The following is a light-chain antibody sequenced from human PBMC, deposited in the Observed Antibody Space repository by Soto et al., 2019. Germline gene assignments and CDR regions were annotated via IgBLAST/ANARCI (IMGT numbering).Light chain of an antibody. V-gene: IGKV1-39*01. CDR3: QHRYSALWT. CDR2: AAS. J-gene: IGKJ1*01. Sequence: DIQMTQSPSSLSASVGDRVTITCRASQSISSYLNWYQQKPGKAPKLLIYAASSLQSGVPSRFSGSGSATDFTLTISSLQPEDFATYYCQHRYSALWTFGQGTKVDIK. CDR1: QSISSY.